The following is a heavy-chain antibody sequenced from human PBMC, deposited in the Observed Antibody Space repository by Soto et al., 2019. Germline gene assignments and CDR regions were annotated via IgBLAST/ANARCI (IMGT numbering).Heavy chain of an antibody. V-gene: IGHV3-23*01. CDR2: ISGSGGST. D-gene: IGHD3-22*01. Sequence: SLRLSCAASGFTFSSYAMSWVRQAPGKGLEWVSAISGSGGSTYYADSVKGRFTISRDNSKNTLYLQMNSLRAEDTAVYYCAKAFGYDSSGYYYYFDYWGQGTLVTVSS. J-gene: IGHJ4*02. CDR1: GFTFSSYA. CDR3: AKAFGYDSSGYYYYFDY.